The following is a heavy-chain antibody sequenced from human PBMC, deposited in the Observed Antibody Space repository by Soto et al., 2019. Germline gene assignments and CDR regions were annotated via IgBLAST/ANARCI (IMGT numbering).Heavy chain of an antibody. J-gene: IGHJ5*02. V-gene: IGHV3-23*01. CDR1: GFTFSSYA. CDR3: ANPHYGSGRGRNGWFDP. D-gene: IGHD3-10*01. Sequence: EVQLLESGGGLVQPGGSLRLSCAASGFTFSSYALSWVRQAPGKGLEWVSAISGSAGSTYYGDSVKGRFTISRDNSKNTLYLQMNSLRAEDTAVYYCANPHYGSGRGRNGWFDPWGQGTLVTVSS. CDR2: ISGSAGST.